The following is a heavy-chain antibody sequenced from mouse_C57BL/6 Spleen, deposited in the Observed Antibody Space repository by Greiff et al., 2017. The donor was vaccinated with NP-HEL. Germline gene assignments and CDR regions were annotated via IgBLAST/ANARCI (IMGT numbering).Heavy chain of an antibody. CDR1: GYTFTDYE. CDR3: TRRGDFGYYFDY. D-gene: IGHD3-1*01. J-gene: IGHJ2*01. Sequence: QVQLKESGAELVRPGASVTLSCKASGYTFTDYEMHWVKQTPVHGLEWIGAIDPETGGTAYNQKFKGKAILTADKSSSTAYMELRSLTSEDSAVYYCTRRGDFGYYFDYWGQGTTLTVSS. V-gene: IGHV1-15*01. CDR2: IDPETGGT.